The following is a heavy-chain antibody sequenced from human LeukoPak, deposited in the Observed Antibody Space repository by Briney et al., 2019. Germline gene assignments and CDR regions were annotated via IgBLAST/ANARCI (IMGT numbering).Heavy chain of an antibody. J-gene: IGHJ4*02. CDR2: IYPDGINK. Sequence: GGSLRLSCAASGFTFTTYGMHWVRQAPGKGLEWVACIYPDGINKDYADSVKGRFIISRDNSKNKLYLQMNSLRAEDTAVYYCAKVRSIAAAGEFDYWGQGTLVTVSS. CDR3: AKVRSIAAAGEFDY. CDR1: GFTFTTYG. D-gene: IGHD6-13*01. V-gene: IGHV3-30*02.